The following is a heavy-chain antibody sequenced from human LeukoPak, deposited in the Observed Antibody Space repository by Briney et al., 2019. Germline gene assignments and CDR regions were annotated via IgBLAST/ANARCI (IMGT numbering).Heavy chain of an antibody. J-gene: IGHJ5*01. CDR1: GASISSDSNY. D-gene: IGHD3-3*02. CDR2: IYHTGST. Sequence: SETLSLTCTVSGASISSDSNYWAWVRQPPGKGLQWIGSIYHTGSTFYNPSLMSRVSISIDSSKNQFSLKLSSVTVADTALYYCARDISISWFYSWGQGTLVSVSS. V-gene: IGHV4-39*07. CDR3: ARDISISWFYS.